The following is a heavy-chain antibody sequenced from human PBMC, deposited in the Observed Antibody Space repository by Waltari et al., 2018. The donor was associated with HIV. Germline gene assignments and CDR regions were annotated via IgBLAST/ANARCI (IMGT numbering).Heavy chain of an antibody. D-gene: IGHD3-10*01. CDR3: ARASGPLGDFDY. V-gene: IGHV3-48*03. J-gene: IGHJ4*02. Sequence: EVQLVESGGGLVQPGGSLRLSCAASGFTFSSYEMNWVRQAPGKGMEWVSYISSSGSTIYYADSVKGRVTISRDNAKNSLYLQMNSLRAEDTAVYYCARASGPLGDFDYWGQGTLVTVSS. CDR1: GFTFSSYE. CDR2: ISSSGSTI.